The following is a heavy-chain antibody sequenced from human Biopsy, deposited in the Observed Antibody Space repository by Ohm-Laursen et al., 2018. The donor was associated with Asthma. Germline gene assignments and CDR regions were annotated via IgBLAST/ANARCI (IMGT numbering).Heavy chain of an antibody. CDR2: ISFDGSNE. CDR3: AKELFPGWELRRGPDS. CDR1: GFSFSNFG. V-gene: IGHV3-30*18. Sequence: SLRLSCAASGFSFSNFGMHWVRQAPGKGLEGVAVISFDGSNEDYADSVKGRFTISRDNSKNTLFLEMNSLRPEDTAVYYCAKELFPGWELRRGPDSWGQGTLVTVSS. D-gene: IGHD1-26*01. J-gene: IGHJ4*02.